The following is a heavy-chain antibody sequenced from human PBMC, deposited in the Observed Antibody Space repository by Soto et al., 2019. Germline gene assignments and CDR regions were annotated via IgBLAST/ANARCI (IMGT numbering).Heavy chain of an antibody. V-gene: IGHV2-5*02. J-gene: IGHJ4*02. D-gene: IGHD3-16*01. CDR3: AHSRMITGEFDY. CDR2: IYWDDDK. Sequence: QITLKESGPTLVKPTQTLTLTCTFSGFSLSTNGVGVGWIRQPPRKALEWLALIYWDDDKRYSPSLKNSLTITKDTSKNQVVLTMTNMDPVDTATYYCAHSRMITGEFDYWGQGTLVTVPS. CDR1: GFSLSTNGVG.